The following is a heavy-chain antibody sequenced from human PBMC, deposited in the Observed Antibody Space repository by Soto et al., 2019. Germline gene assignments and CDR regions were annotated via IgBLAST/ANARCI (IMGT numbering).Heavy chain of an antibody. D-gene: IGHD2-15*01. J-gene: IGHJ4*02. Sequence: PSETLSLTCTVSGGSISSSSYYWGWIRQPPGKGLEWIGSIYYSGSTYYNPSLKSRVTISRDNSKNTLYLQMHSLGAEDTAVYYCAKGSGGSRPYYFDYWGQGALVTVSS. CDR3: AKGSGGSRPYYFDY. CDR2: IYYSGST. CDR1: GGSISSSSYY. V-gene: IGHV4-39*02.